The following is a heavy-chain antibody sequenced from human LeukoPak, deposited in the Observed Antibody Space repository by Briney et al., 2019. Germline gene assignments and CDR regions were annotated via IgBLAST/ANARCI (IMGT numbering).Heavy chain of an antibody. V-gene: IGHV3-23*01. D-gene: IGHD1-1*01. CDR3: VKLTTGATREDY. CDR1: GFTFSSYA. Sequence: GGSLRLSCAASGFTFSSYAMSWVRQAPGKGLEWVSAISGSGDSTYYADSVKGRFTISRDNSKNTLYLQMNSLRAEDTAVYYCVKLTTGATREDYWGQGTLVTVSS. J-gene: IGHJ4*02. CDR2: ISGSGDST.